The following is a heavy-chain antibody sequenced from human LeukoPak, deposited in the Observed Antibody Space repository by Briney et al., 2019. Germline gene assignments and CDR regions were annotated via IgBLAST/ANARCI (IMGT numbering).Heavy chain of an antibody. J-gene: IGHJ4*02. CDR1: GGSFSGYY. D-gene: IGHD1-14*01. CDR3: ARGRDNDY. CDR2: INHSGST. V-gene: IGHV4-34*01. Sequence: SETLSLTCAVYGGSFSGYYWSWIRQPPGKGLEWIGEINHSGSTNYNPSLKSRVTISVDTSKNQFSLKLSSVTAADTSVYYCARGRDNDYWGQGTLVTVSS.